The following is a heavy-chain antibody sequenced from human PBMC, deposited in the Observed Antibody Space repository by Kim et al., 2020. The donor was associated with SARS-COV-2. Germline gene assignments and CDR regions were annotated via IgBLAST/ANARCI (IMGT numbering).Heavy chain of an antibody. D-gene: IGHD3-10*01. V-gene: IGHV4-59*01. Sequence: NPPLKSRVTISVDTSKNQFSLKLSSVTAADTAVYYCARERGSGSYSDYWGQGTLVTVSS. CDR3: ARERGSGSYSDY. J-gene: IGHJ4*02.